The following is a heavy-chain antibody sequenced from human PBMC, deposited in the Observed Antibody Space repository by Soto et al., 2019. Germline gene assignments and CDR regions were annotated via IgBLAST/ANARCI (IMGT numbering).Heavy chain of an antibody. CDR2: IKSKTDGGTT. CDR1: GFTFSNAW. J-gene: IGHJ3*02. V-gene: IGHV3-15*01. CDR3: TTSVPRGDAFDI. Sequence: GGSLRLSCAASGFTFSNAWMSWVRQAPGKGLEWVGRIKSKTDGGTTDYAAPVKGRFIISRDDSKNTLYLQMNSLKTEDTAVYYCTTSVPRGDAFDIWGQGTMVTVSS.